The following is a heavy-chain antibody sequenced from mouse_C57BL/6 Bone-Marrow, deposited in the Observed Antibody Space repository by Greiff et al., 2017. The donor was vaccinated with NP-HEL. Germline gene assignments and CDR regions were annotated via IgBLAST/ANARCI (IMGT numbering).Heavy chain of an antibody. V-gene: IGHV1-82*01. CDR3: ARKTTRYFDY. D-gene: IGHD1-1*01. CDR2: IYPGDGDT. Sequence: VQVVESGPELVKPGASVKISCKASGYAFSSSWMNWVKQRPGQGLEWIGRIYPGDGDTNYNGKFKGKATLTADKSSSTAYMQLSSLTSEDSAVYFCARKTTRYFDYWGQGTTLTVSA. J-gene: IGHJ2*01. CDR1: GYAFSSSW.